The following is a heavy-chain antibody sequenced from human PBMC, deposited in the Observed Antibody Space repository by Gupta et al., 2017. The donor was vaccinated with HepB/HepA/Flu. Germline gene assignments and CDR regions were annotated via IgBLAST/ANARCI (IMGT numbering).Heavy chain of an antibody. CDR3: ARDSTGYSSSSAYDY. D-gene: IGHD6-6*01. V-gene: IGHV3-21*01. CDR1: GFTFTSYS. Sequence: VQLAESGGGLVKPGGSLRLSCAASGFTFTSYSMNWVRQAPGKGLEWGSSISSSSSYIYYADAVKGRFTISRDNAKNSLYLQMNSLRAEDTAVYYCARDSTGYSSSSAYDYWGQGTLVTVSS. CDR2: ISSSSSYI. J-gene: IGHJ4*02.